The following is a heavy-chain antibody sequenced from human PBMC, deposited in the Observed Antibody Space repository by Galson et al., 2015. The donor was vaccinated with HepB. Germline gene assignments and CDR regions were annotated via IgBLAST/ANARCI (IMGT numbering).Heavy chain of an antibody. CDR3: AGVAWWAIEY. V-gene: IGHV3-53*01. J-gene: IGHJ4*02. CDR2: IYSSGSK. Sequence: SLRLSCAASGFTVSSKYMHWVRQAPGKGLEWVSIIYSSGSKYYADSVKGRFSISRDNSKNTVNLQMNSLRAEDTAVYYCAGVAWWAIEYSGQGTRVTVSS. CDR1: GFTVSSKY. D-gene: IGHD2-15*01.